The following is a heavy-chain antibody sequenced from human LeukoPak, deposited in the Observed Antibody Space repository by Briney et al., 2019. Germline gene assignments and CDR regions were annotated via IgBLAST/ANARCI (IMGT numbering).Heavy chain of an antibody. CDR3: ARESSGIAATDKIDF. CDR2: FTSRSGTI. V-gene: IGHV3-21*01. Sequence: SCKASGYTFTSYYMHWVRQAPGKGLEWVSSFTSRSGTIYYADSVKGRFTISRDNAKNSLFLQMTSLRVEDTAVYYCARESSGIAATDKIDFWGQGTLVTVSS. CDR1: GYTFTSYY. D-gene: IGHD6-13*01. J-gene: IGHJ4*02.